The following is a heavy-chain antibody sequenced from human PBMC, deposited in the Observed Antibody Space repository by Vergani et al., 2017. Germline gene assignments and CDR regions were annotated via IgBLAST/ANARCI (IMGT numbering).Heavy chain of an antibody. J-gene: IGHJ6*02. CDR3: ARFRLEGGMDV. CDR2: IYYSGST. V-gene: IGHV4-38-2*01. CDR1: GYSISSGYY. Sequence: QVQLQESGPGLVKPSETLSLTCAVSGYSISSGYYWGWIRPPPGKGLEWIGYIYYSGSTYYNPSLKSLVTISVDTSKNQFSLKLSSVTAADTAVYYCARFRLEGGMDVWGQGTTVTVSS.